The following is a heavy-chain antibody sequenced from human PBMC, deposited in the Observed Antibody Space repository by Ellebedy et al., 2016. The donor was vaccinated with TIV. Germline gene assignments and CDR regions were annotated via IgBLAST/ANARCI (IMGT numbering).Heavy chain of an antibody. CDR2: VIAENGDT. Sequence: ASVKVSCXASGYNFSGYWIHWVRQAPGQGLEWMGIVIAENGDTNYAHKIRGRLTVSRDTSTRTAYMELSSLTSEDTAVYYCVREKRGGYFDYWGQGTLVTVSS. CDR1: GYNFSGYW. CDR3: VREKRGGYFDY. D-gene: IGHD3-16*01. V-gene: IGHV1-2*07. J-gene: IGHJ4*02.